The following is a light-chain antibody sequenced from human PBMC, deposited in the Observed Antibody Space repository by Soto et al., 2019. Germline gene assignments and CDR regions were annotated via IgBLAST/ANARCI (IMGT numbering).Light chain of an antibody. Sequence: EIVLTQSPATLSLSPGEIATLSCRASQSVTNNYLAWYQQKPGQAPRLLIYGASTRATGIPARFSGSGSGTEFTLTITSLQSEDSAVYYCQQHNNWITFGQGTRLEIK. CDR1: QSVTNN. V-gene: IGKV3-15*01. CDR2: GAS. J-gene: IGKJ5*01. CDR3: QQHNNWIT.